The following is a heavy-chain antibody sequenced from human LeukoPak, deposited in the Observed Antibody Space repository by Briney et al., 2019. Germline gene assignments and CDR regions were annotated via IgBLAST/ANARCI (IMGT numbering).Heavy chain of an antibody. CDR2: IYSKTDGGTT. CDR3: ATGSNRYDSSDFDY. Sequence: PGGSLRLSCAASGFNFSNAWMNWVRQAPGKGLEWVGRIYSKTDGGTTEYAAPVKGRFTISRDDSKNTLYLQMTSLNTEDTAVYYCATGSNRYDSSDFDYWGQGTLVTVSS. J-gene: IGHJ4*02. CDR1: GFNFSNAW. V-gene: IGHV3-15*01. D-gene: IGHD3-22*01.